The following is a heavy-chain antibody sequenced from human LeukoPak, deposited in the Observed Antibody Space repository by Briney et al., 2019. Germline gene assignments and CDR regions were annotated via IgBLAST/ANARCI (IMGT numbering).Heavy chain of an antibody. V-gene: IGHV3-53*01. CDR3: ARRAGEYSHPYDY. Sequence: GGSLRLSCTVSGFPVSINSMSWVRQAPGKGLEWVSFIYSGGNTHYSDSVRGRFTISRDNSKNTLYLQMNSLRAEDTAVYYCARRAGEYSHPYDYWGQGTLVTVSS. CDR2: IYSGGNT. CDR1: GFPVSINS. J-gene: IGHJ4*02. D-gene: IGHD4-17*01.